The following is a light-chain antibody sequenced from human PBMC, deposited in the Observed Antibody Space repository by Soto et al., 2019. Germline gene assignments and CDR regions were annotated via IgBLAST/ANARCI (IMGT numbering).Light chain of an antibody. J-gene: IGKJ5*01. CDR2: GAS. V-gene: IGKV3-15*01. CDR1: QSVSSK. CDR3: QQYNNWLSIT. Sequence: EIVMTQSPATLSVSPGERATLSCRASQSVSSKLAWYQQKPGQAPRLLIYGASTRATGIPARFSGSGSGTDFTLTISSLEPEDFGVYYCQQYNNWLSITFGQGTRLEIK.